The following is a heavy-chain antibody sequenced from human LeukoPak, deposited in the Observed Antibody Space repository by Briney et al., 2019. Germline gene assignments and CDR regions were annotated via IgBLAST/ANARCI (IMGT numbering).Heavy chain of an antibody. D-gene: IGHD3-22*01. CDR3: AKEYDSQTPYYYYGMDV. Sequence: GSLRLSCAASGFTFSSYGMHWVRQAPGKGLEWVAVISYDGSNKYYADSVKGRFTISRDNSKNTLYLQINSLRAEDTAVYYCAKEYDSQTPYYYYGMDVWGQGTTVTVSS. V-gene: IGHV3-30*18. CDR1: GFTFSSYG. J-gene: IGHJ6*02. CDR2: ISYDGSNK.